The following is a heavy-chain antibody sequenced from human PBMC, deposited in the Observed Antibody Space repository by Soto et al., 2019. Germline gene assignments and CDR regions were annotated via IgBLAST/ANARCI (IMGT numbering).Heavy chain of an antibody. V-gene: IGHV3-21*06. CDR3: ARESEDLTSNFDY. CDR2: ISSTTNYI. CDR1: GFTFTRYS. J-gene: IGHJ4*02. Sequence: GALRLSCAASGFTFTRYSMNWVRQAPGKGLEWVSSISSTTNYIYYGDSMKGRFTISRDNAKNSLYLEMNSLRAEDTAVYYCARESEDLTSNFDYWGQGTLVTVSS.